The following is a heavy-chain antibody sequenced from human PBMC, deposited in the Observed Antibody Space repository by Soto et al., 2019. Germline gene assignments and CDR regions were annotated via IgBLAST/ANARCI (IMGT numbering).Heavy chain of an antibody. CDR1: GFPFSSYG. CDR3: ARAYGANSYYFDY. Sequence: QVQLVESGGGVVQPGRSLRLSCAASGFPFSSYGMHWVRQAPGKGLEWVALIWYDGSNKYYADSVKGRFTISRDNSKNTLYLQMNSLRAEDTAVYYCARAYGANSYYFDYWGQGTLVTFCS. V-gene: IGHV3-33*01. J-gene: IGHJ4*02. CDR2: IWYDGSNK. D-gene: IGHD4-17*01.